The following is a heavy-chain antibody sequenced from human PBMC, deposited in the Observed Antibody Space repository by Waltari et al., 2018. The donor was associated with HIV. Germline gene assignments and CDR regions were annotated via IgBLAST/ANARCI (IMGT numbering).Heavy chain of an antibody. J-gene: IGHJ5*02. V-gene: IGHV4-38-2*01. D-gene: IGHD5-18*01. Sequence: QVQLQESGPGLVKPSETLSLTCGVSGYSIGSGYYWGWIRQPPGKGLEWIAYMFHSGNTSFNPSLRSRVTISLDTAKNQFSLRLSSVTAADTAVYYCARRQVWLPRNWFDPWGQGTLVSVSS. CDR1: GYSIGSGYY. CDR2: MFHSGNT. CDR3: ARRQVWLPRNWFDP.